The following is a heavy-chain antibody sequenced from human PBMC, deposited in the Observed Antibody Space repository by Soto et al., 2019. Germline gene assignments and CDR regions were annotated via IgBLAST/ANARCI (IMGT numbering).Heavy chain of an antibody. J-gene: IGHJ3*02. CDR2: MNPNSGNT. CDR1: GYTFTSYD. V-gene: IGHV1-8*01. Sequence: ASVKVSCKASGYTFTSYDINWVRQATGQGLEWMGWMNPNSGNTGYAQKFQGRVTMTRNTSRSTAYMELSSLRSEDTAVYYCARGVVQDYVWGSYRYWDAFDIWGQGTMVTVSS. CDR3: ARGVVQDYVWGSYRYWDAFDI. D-gene: IGHD3-16*02.